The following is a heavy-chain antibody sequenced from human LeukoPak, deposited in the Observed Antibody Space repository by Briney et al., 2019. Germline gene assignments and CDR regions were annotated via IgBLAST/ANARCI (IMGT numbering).Heavy chain of an antibody. CDR2: INHSGST. J-gene: IGHJ4*02. V-gene: IGHV4-34*01. Sequence: SETLFLTCAVYGGSFSGYYWSWIRQPPGKGLEWIGEINHSGSTNYNPSLKSRVTISVDTSKNQFSLKLSSVTAADTAVYYCARVQADTAMAYWGQGTLVTVSS. D-gene: IGHD5-18*01. CDR3: ARVQADTAMAY. CDR1: GGSFSGYY.